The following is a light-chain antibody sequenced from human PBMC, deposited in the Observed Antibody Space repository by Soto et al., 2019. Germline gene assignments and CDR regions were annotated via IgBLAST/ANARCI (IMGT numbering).Light chain of an antibody. CDR1: SSDVGNYKY. Sequence: QSVLTQPASVSGSPGQSITISCTGTSSDVGNYKYVSWYQQHPGKAPKLMIYEVSNRPSGVANRFAGSKSGNTASLTIAGLPAEDENDYYCFSDTSSGTYVFGTGTKLTVL. V-gene: IGLV2-14*01. J-gene: IGLJ1*01. CDR2: EVS. CDR3: FSDTSSGTYV.